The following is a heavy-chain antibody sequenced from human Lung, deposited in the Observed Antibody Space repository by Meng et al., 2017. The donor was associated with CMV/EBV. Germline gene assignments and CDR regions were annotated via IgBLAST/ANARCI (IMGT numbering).Heavy chain of an antibody. D-gene: IGHD3-10*01. CDR1: GNGFTTYW. Sequence: GGSLRLXCQVSGNGFTTYWIGWVRQISGKGLEWMGIIYPRDSDTVYMMSFQGRVTISADKSINTVYLQWDSLRASDTAMYYCARRDYYDLGSGNWGQGTLVTVSS. V-gene: IGHV5-51*01. CDR2: IYPRDSDT. CDR3: ARRDYYDLGSGN. J-gene: IGHJ4*02.